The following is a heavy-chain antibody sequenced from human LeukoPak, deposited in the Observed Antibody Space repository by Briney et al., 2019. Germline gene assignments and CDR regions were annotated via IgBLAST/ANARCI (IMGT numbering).Heavy chain of an antibody. V-gene: IGHV3-7*01. CDR1: AFTFSTYW. D-gene: IGHD5-12*01. CDR3: ARDSPGYGAYVS. Sequence: PGGSLRLSCAASAFTFSTYWMTWARQAPGKGLEWLANIKEDGSREYYVDSVKGRFTISRDNAKNSLYLQMDSLTAEDTAVYYCARDSPGYGAYVSWGQGTLVSVSS. J-gene: IGHJ1*01. CDR2: IKEDGSRE.